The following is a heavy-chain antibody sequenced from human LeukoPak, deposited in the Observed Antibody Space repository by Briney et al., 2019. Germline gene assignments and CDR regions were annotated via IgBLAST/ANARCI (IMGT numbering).Heavy chain of an antibody. CDR2: IYTSGST. CDR1: GGSISSGSYY. CDR3: ARAVAGEGGYFDY. D-gene: IGHD6-19*01. V-gene: IGHV4-61*02. Sequence: PSQTLSLTXTVSGGSISSGSYYWSWIRQPAGKGLEWIGRIYTSGSTNYNPSLKSRVTISVDTSKNQFSLKLSSVTAADTAVYYCARAVAGEGGYFDYWGQGTLVTVSS. J-gene: IGHJ4*02.